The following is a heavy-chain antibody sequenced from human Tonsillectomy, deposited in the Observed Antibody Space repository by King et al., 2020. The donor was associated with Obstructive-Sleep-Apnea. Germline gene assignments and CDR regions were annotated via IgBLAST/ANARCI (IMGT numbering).Heavy chain of an antibody. CDR1: GGSFSGYY. CDR3: AREYSSSYYYYGMDV. V-gene: IGHV4-34*01. D-gene: IGHD6-6*01. J-gene: IGHJ6*02. CDR2: INHSGST. Sequence: VQLQQWGAGLLKPSETLSLTCAVYGGSFSGYYWSWIRQPPGKGLEWIGEINHSGSTNYNPSLKCRVTISVDTSKNQFSLKLSSVTAADTAVYYCAREYSSSYYYYGMDVWGQGTTVTVSS.